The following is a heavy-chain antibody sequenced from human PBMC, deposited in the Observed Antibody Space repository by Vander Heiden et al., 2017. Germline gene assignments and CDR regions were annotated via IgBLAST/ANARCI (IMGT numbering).Heavy chain of an antibody. Sequence: VQSGAEVKKPGASVKVSCKASGYTFSGYHVHWVRQAPGQGLEWMGWINPNNGDTNYAQKFQGRFTMTRDTSICTAYMESSRLRSDDTALYFCARGNAYTKGDVLDLWGQGTVVTVSS. CDR2: INPNNGDT. D-gene: IGHD4-4*01. CDR1: GYTFSGYH. J-gene: IGHJ3*01. CDR3: ARGNAYTKGDVLDL. V-gene: IGHV1-2*02.